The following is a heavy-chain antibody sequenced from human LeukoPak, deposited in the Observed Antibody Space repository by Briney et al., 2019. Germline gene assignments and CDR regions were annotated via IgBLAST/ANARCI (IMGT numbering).Heavy chain of an antibody. CDR2: LYTDGSYT. CDR3: ARESIRQPLDR. V-gene: IGHV3-74*01. D-gene: IGHD2-2*02. Sequence: GGSLRLSCTASGFTFGNYAMHWVRQAPGKGLVWASRLYTDGSYTTYADSVKGRFTISRDNAKSTLYLQMDSLRVDDTAVYYCARESIRQPLDRWGQGTLVTVSS. J-gene: IGHJ5*02. CDR1: GFTFGNYA.